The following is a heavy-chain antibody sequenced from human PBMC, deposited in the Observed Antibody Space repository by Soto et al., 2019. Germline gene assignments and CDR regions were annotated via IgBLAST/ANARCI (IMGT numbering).Heavy chain of an antibody. CDR1: GDTFSFYT. V-gene: IGHV1-69*02. J-gene: IGHJ4*02. Sequence: QVQLVQSGAEVKKPGSSVKVSCKASGDTFSFYTINWVRQAPGLGLEWMGRVNPILSMSNYAQKFQGRVTMTADKSTGTAYVELRSLRSEDTAFYYCATSYGSGYRAFDYWGQGALVTVSS. CDR2: VNPILSMS. CDR3: ATSYGSGYRAFDY. D-gene: IGHD3-10*01.